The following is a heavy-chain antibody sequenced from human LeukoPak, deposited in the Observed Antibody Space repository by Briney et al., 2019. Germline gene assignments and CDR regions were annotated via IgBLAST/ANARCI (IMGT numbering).Heavy chain of an antibody. J-gene: IGHJ4*02. D-gene: IGHD1-26*01. CDR3: STDLTGAKDY. CDR2: ISGSSSYI. V-gene: IGHV3-21*01. Sequence: PGGSLRLSCAASGFTFSSYSMNWVRQAPGKGLEWVSAISGSSSYIYYADSVKGRFTISRDNAKNSLYLKMNSLRVEDTAVYYCSTDLTGAKDYWGQGTLVTVSS. CDR1: GFTFSSYS.